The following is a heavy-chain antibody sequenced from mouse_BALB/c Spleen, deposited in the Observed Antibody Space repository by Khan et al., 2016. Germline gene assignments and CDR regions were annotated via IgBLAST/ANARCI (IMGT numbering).Heavy chain of an antibody. V-gene: IGHV6-6*02. D-gene: IGHD4-1*01. CDR3: TRPGTGGAWVAY. Sequence: EVKLEESGGGLVQPGGSMKLSCVASGFTFSNYWMNWVRQSPEKGLEWVAEIRLKSNNYATHYAESVKGRFTISRDDSKSSVYLQMNNLRAEDTGIYYCTRPGTGGAWVAYWGQGTLVTVSA. J-gene: IGHJ3*01. CDR2: IRLKSNNYAT. CDR1: GFTFSNYW.